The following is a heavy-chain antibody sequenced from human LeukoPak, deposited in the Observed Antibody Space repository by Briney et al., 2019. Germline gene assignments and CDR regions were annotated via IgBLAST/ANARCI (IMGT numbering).Heavy chain of an antibody. V-gene: IGHV1-46*01. CDR2: VYATGGTK. CDR1: EDTFTYYH. Sequence: ASVKVSCKASEDTFTYYHIHWVGQAPGQGGEGMGAVYATGGTKIKTQNFQGRVTMPRDTSTGTVYMELSSLRFEDTAMYYCATEAPRSYYFDYWGQGILVTVSS. CDR3: ATEAPRSYYFDY. J-gene: IGHJ4*02.